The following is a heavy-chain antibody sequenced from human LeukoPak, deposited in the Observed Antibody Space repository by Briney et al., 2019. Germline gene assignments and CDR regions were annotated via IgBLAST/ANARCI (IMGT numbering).Heavy chain of an antibody. J-gene: IGHJ1*01. CDR2: ISSSSTYI. Sequence: GGSLRLSCAASGFTFSSYSMNWVRQAPGKGLDWVSSISSSSTYIYYADSVKGRFTISRDDAKNSLYLQMNSLRDEDTAVYYCARDLSSSSTANLQHWGQGTLVTVSS. V-gene: IGHV3-21*01. CDR1: GFTFSSYS. D-gene: IGHD6-6*01. CDR3: ARDLSSSSTANLQH.